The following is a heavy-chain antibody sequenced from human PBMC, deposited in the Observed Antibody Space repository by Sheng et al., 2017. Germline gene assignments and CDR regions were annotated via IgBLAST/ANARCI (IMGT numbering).Heavy chain of an antibody. CDR1: GFTIDSYW. CDR3: ARDSSGAY. Sequence: EVQLVESGGGLVQPGGSLRLSCAASGFTIDSYWMSWVRQAPGEGLEWLANXKQDGSEKYYVDSVKGRFTISRDNAKNSLDLQMNSLRAEDTAVYYCARDSSGAYWGQGTLGHRLL. J-gene: IGHJ4*02. V-gene: IGHV3-7*01. CDR2: XKQDGSEK. D-gene: IGHD3-10*01.